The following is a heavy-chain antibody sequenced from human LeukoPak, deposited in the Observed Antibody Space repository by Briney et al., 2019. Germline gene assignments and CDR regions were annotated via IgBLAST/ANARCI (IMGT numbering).Heavy chain of an antibody. Sequence: GASLKISCKGSGSPFTSYWIGWVRQLPGKGLEWMGIIYPGDSDTRYSPSFQGQVTIPADKSISTAYLQWSSLKASDTAMYYCARGYCGGDCYSSGEFDYWGQGTLVTVSS. J-gene: IGHJ4*02. CDR3: ARGYCGGDCYSSGEFDY. CDR1: GSPFTSYW. V-gene: IGHV5-51*01. CDR2: IYPGDSDT. D-gene: IGHD2-21*02.